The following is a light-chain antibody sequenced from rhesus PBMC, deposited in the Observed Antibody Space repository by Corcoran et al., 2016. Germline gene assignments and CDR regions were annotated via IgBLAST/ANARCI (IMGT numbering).Light chain of an antibody. CDR2: KDS. Sequence: SYDVTQSRSLSVSPGQTASITCGGDYIGTKYVHWYQQKAAQAPVLVIHKDSNRPSGIPDRFSGSNSGNTATLTITGVEAMDEADYYCQVWESGRDRLIFGPGTRLTVV. J-gene: IGLJ1*01. V-gene: IGLV3-29*01. CDR3: QVWESGRDRLI. CDR1: YIGTKY.